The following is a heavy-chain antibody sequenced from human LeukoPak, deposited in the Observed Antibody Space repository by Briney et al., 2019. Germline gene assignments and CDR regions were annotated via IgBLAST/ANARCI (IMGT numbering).Heavy chain of an antibody. J-gene: IGHJ5*02. CDR3: AGEPTFYYDTSAQEGLDP. V-gene: IGHV3-48*04. Sequence: QAGGSLRLSCAASGFSFSTYSMNWVRQAPGKGLEWVSYISSRSSTIYYGDSVKGRFAITRDNAKNSLYLQMNSLRGEDTAVYYCAGEPTFYYDTSAQEGLDPWGQGTLVTVSS. CDR2: ISSRSSTI. CDR1: GFSFSTYS. D-gene: IGHD3-22*01.